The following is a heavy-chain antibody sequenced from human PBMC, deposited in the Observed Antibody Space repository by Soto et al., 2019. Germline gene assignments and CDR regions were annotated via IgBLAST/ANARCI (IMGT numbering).Heavy chain of an antibody. CDR2: MNPNSGNT. CDR1: GYTFTNYD. Sequence: QVQLVQSGAEVKKPGASVKVSCKASGYTFTNYDINWVRQATGQGLEWMGWMNPNSGNTGYAQKFQGRVTMTRNTSISKAYMELSSLRSEDTAVYYCARAIAAAGSNWFAPWGQGTLVTVSS. V-gene: IGHV1-8*01. CDR3: ARAIAAAGSNWFAP. D-gene: IGHD6-13*01. J-gene: IGHJ5*02.